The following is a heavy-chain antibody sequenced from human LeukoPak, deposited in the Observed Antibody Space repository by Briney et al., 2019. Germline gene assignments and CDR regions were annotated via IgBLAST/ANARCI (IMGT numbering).Heavy chain of an antibody. CDR3: AGHHPRNTVDF. CDR2: IYYSGST. J-gene: IGHJ4*02. Sequence: SEALSLTCTVSGGSISSYYWSWIRQPPGKGLEWIGYIYYSGSTNYNPSLKSRVTISLDTSKNQFSLKLSSVTAADTAVYYCAGHHPRNTVDFWGQGTLVTVSS. V-gene: IGHV4-59*08. D-gene: IGHD2/OR15-2a*01. CDR1: GGSISSYY.